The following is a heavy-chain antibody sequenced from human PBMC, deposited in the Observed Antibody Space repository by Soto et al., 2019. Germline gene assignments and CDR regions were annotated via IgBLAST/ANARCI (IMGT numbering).Heavy chain of an antibody. V-gene: IGHV4-30-4*08. Sequence: SETLSLTCSVSGVSITYGGYYWTWIRQPPGKGLEWIGYIYYTGSTNYNPSLKSRVTISVDTSKNQFSLKVNSVTAADTAVYYCATGTPGEAGADAFDIWGQGTMVTVSS. CDR3: ATGTPGEAGADAFDI. D-gene: IGHD1-1*01. CDR1: GVSITYGGYY. J-gene: IGHJ3*02. CDR2: IYYTGST.